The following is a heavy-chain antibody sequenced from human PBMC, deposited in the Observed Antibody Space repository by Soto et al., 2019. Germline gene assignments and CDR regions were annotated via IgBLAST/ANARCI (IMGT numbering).Heavy chain of an antibody. D-gene: IGHD2-8*01. J-gene: IGHJ4*02. Sequence: GGSLRLSCAASGFTFSSYAMHWVRQAPGKGLEWVAAISYDGSNKYYADSVKGRFTISRDNSKNTLYLQMNSLRAEDTAVYYCARDRGYCTNGVCYGFDYWGQGTLVTVSS. CDR3: ARDRGYCTNGVCYGFDY. CDR2: ISYDGSNK. CDR1: GFTFSSYA. V-gene: IGHV3-30-3*01.